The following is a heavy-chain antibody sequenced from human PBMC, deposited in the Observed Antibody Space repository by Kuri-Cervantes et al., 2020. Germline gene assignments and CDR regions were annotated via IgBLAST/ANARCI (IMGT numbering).Heavy chain of an antibody. CDR2: IYYSGST. CDR1: GGSISSYY. CDR3: SIQYSAISGWFDL. J-gene: IGHJ5*02. Sequence: SETLSLTCTVSGGSISSYYWCWIRQPPGKGLEWVGNIYYSGSTNYNPSLKSRVTISVDTSKNQFSLNLSPVTAADTAVYYCSIQYSAISGWFDLWGQGTMVTVSS. D-gene: IGHD2-21*02. V-gene: IGHV4-59*01.